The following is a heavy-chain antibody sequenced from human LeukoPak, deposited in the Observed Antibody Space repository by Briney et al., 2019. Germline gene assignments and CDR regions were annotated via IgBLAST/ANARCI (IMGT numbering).Heavy chain of an antibody. D-gene: IGHD3-3*01. Sequence: SETLSLTCAVYGGSFSGYYWSWLRQPPGKGLEWIGEINHSGSTNYNPSLKSRVTISVETSKNQFSLKLSSVTAADTAVYYCARGGPFYYDFWSGYYTYDYWGQGTLVTVSS. J-gene: IGHJ4*02. CDR1: GGSFSGYY. V-gene: IGHV4-34*01. CDR3: ARGGPFYYDFWSGYYTYDY. CDR2: INHSGST.